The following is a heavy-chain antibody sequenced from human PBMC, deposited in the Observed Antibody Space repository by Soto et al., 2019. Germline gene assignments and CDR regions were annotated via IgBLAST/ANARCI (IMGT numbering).Heavy chain of an antibody. V-gene: IGHV4-39*01. CDR3: VSAAKWELLFDY. CDR1: GGSISSSNSY. CDR2: IYYTEGT. Sequence: SVTRSLTCTVSGGSISSSNSYWAWIRQPPGKRLEWIGNIYYTEGTYYNPSLKSRVTISVDTSKNQVSLKLFSVTAADTAVYYCVSAAKWELLFDYGGQGTLVAVFS. J-gene: IGHJ4*02. D-gene: IGHD1-26*01.